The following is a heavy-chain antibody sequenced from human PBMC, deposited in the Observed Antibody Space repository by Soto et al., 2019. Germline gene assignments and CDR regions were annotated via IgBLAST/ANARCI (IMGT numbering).Heavy chain of an antibody. CDR3: AKCHRDTNCYGIRFDS. CDR2: IRNSGGSA. V-gene: IGHV3-23*01. J-gene: IGHJ5*01. Sequence: EVQLLESGGGLVQPGGSLRLSCAASGFTFRSYAMSWVRQAPGKGLVWVSIIRNSGGSAYYADSVKGRFTTPRENSKNKLYRQMNSLRAEDTDLYYCAKCHRDTNCYGIRFDSWGQGTLVT. D-gene: IGHD2-2*01. CDR1: GFTFRSYA.